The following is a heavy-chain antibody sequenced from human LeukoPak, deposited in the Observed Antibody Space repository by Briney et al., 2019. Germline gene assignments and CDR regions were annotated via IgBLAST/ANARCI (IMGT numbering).Heavy chain of an antibody. Sequence: ASVKVSCEASGYTFTSYGISWVLQAPGHGLECMGWINPYNGNRNYAQKFQGRVTMTTDTSTSTAYMELRSMRSDDTAVYYCAREIYGRFDYWGQGALVTVSS. CDR1: GYTFTSYG. CDR2: INPYNGNR. D-gene: IGHD4-17*01. CDR3: AREIYGRFDY. J-gene: IGHJ4*02. V-gene: IGHV1-18*01.